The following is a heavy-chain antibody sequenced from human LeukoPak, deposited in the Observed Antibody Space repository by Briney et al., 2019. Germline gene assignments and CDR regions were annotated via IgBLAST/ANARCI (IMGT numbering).Heavy chain of an antibody. J-gene: IGHJ1*01. CDR2: IYYSGST. D-gene: IGHD3-9*01. V-gene: IGHV4-30-4*01. Sequence: PSETLSLTCTVSGGSISSGDYYWGWLRQPPGKGLEWIGYIYYSGSTYYNPSLKSRFTISVDTSKNQFSLKLSSVTAADTAVYYCARGAPPPPYYDILTGYFFQHWGQGTLVTVSS. CDR1: GGSISSGDYY. CDR3: ARGAPPPPYYDILTGYFFQH.